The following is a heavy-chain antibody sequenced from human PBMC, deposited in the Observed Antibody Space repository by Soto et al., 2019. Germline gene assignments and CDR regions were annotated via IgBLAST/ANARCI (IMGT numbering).Heavy chain of an antibody. CDR2: IYYSGST. D-gene: IGHD3-22*01. CDR3: ASLTYYYDSSGYYNWYFDL. CDR1: GGSISSSSYY. V-gene: IGHV4-39*01. Sequence: SETLSLTCTVSGGSISSSSYYWGWIREPPGKGREWIGSIYYSGSTYYNPSLKSRVTISVDTSKNQSSLKLSSVPAADTAVYYCASLTYYYDSSGYYNWYFDLWGRGTLVTVSS. J-gene: IGHJ2*01.